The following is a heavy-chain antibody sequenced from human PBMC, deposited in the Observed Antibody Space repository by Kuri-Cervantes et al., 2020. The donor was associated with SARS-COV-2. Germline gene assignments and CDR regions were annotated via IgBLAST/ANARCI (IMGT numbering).Heavy chain of an antibody. J-gene: IGHJ6*03. V-gene: IGHV1-46*01. D-gene: IGHD5-18*01. CDR1: GYTFTSYY. CDR2: INPSGGST. CDR3: AREAAMATGDYYYYMDV. Sequence: ASVKVSCKASGYTFTSYYMHWVRQAPGQGLEWMGIINPSGGSTSYAQKFQGRVTMTRDTSTSTVYMELSSLRSEDTAVYYCAREAAMATGDYYYYMDVWGKGTTVTVSS.